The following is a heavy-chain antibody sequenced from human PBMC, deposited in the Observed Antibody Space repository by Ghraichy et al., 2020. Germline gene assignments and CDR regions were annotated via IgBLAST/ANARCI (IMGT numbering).Heavy chain of an antibody. Sequence: GALRLSCAASGFTFSSFAMSWVRQAPGKGLEWVSTISGSGGSTYYADSVKGRFTISRDNSKNTLYLQMNSLRAEDTAVYYCAKGKGSGSYFNWSFNVWGRGTLVTVSP. CDR3: AKGKGSGSYFNWSFNV. J-gene: IGHJ2*01. V-gene: IGHV3-23*01. CDR1: GFTFSSFA. CDR2: ISGSGGST. D-gene: IGHD1-26*01.